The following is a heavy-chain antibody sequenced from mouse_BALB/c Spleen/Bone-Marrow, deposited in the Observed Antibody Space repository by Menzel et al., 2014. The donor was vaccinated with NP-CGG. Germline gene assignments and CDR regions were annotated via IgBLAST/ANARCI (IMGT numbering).Heavy chain of an antibody. CDR3: AGGNGDHFDY. CDR1: GDSITSSY. D-gene: IGHD2-1*01. V-gene: IGHV3-8*02. CDR2: ISYSGNA. Sequence: EVHLVESGPSLVKPSQTLSLTCSVTGDSITSSYWNWIRKFPGNKLEYMGYISYSGNAYYNPSLKSRISLTRDTSKNXYYLQLNSVTTEDTATYFCAGGNGDHFDYWGQGTTLTVSS. J-gene: IGHJ2*01.